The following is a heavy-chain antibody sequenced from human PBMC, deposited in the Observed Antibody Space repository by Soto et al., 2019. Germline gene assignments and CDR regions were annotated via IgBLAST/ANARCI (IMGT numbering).Heavy chain of an antibody. CDR3: ARLYDYVWGSYRYPHRDYYYYGMDV. CDR2: ISSSSSTI. D-gene: IGHD3-16*02. CDR1: GFTFSSYS. J-gene: IGHJ6*02. Sequence: VGSLRLSCAASGFTFSSYSMNWVRQAPGKGLEWVSYISSSSSTIYYADSVKGRFTISGDNAKNSLYLQMNSLRDEDTAVYYCARLYDYVWGSYRYPHRDYYYYGMDVWGQGTTVTV. V-gene: IGHV3-48*02.